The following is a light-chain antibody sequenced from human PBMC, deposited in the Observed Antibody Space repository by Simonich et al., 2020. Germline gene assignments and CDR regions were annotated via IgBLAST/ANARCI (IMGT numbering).Light chain of an antibody. CDR3: QQYYSTPWT. Sequence: DIVMTQSPDSMAVSLGERATINSKSSQSVLYSFNNKNYLAGDQQKPGQPPKLLIYWASTRESGVPYRFSGSGSGTDFTLTISSLQAEDVAVYYCQQYYSTPWTFGQGTKVEIK. CDR1: QSVLYSFNNKNY. J-gene: IGKJ1*01. V-gene: IGKV4-1*01. CDR2: WAS.